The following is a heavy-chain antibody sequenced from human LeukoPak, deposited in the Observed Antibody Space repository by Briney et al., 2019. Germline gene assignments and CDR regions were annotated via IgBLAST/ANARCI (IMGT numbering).Heavy chain of an antibody. Sequence: GSLRLSCAASGFTFSSYGMHWVRQAPGMGLEWVAVISYDGSNKYYADSVKGRFTISRDNSKNTLYLQMNSLRAEDTAVYYCAKAAQMATIANNWFDPWGQGTLVTVSS. CDR2: ISYDGSNK. D-gene: IGHD5-24*01. J-gene: IGHJ5*02. V-gene: IGHV3-30*18. CDR1: GFTFSSYG. CDR3: AKAAQMATIANNWFDP.